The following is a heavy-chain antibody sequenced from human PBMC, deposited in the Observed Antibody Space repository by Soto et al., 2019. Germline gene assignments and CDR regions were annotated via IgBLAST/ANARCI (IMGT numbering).Heavy chain of an antibody. CDR2: LYSSDGT. Sequence: GGALRVSCAASGVSCSGKNYLTWVRQAPGKGLEWVSALYSSDGTYYADSVKGRFSVSRDNSKNTFYLQLHSLRPEDTALYFCATWLQREHAFDIWGLGTMVTVSS. J-gene: IGHJ3*02. CDR1: GVSCSGKNY. D-gene: IGHD1-1*01. CDR3: ATWLQREHAFDI. V-gene: IGHV3-53*01.